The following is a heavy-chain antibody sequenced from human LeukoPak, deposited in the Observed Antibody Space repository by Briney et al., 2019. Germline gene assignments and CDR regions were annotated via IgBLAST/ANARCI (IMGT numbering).Heavy chain of an antibody. CDR1: GFTFSNAW. CDR3: TTAPNPIVVVVAATLYYFDY. Sequence: GGSLRLSCAASGFTFSNAWMSWVRQAPGKGLEWVGRIKSKTDGWTTDYAAPGKGRFTISRDDSKNTLYLQMNSLKTEDTAVYYCTTAPNPIVVVVAATLYYFDYWGQGTLVTVSS. V-gene: IGHV3-15*01. D-gene: IGHD2-15*01. CDR2: IKSKTDGWTT. J-gene: IGHJ4*02.